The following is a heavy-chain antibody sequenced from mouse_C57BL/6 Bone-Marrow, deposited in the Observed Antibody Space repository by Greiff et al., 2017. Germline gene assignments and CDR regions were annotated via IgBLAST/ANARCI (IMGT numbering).Heavy chain of an antibody. Sequence: VQLQQSGAELARPGASVKLSCKASGYTFTSYGISWVKQRTGQGLEWIGEIYPRSGNTYYNEKFKGKATLTADKSSSTAYMELRSPTSEDSAVYFCARGAYWGQGTLVTVSA. CDR1: GYTFTSYG. CDR3: ARGAY. V-gene: IGHV1-81*01. J-gene: IGHJ3*01. CDR2: IYPRSGNT.